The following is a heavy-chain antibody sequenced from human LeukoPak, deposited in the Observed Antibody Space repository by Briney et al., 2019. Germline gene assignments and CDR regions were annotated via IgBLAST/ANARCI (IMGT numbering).Heavy chain of an antibody. J-gene: IGHJ3*02. V-gene: IGHV5-51*01. CDR3: ARQARTTVVTPDNDAFDI. CDR1: GYSFTSYW. Sequence: GESLKISCKGSGYSFTSYWIGWVRQMPGKGLEWMGIIYPGDSDTRYSPSFQGKVTISADKSISTAYLQWSSLKASDTAMYYCARQARTTVVTPDNDAFDIWGQGTMVTVSS. CDR2: IYPGDSDT. D-gene: IGHD4-23*01.